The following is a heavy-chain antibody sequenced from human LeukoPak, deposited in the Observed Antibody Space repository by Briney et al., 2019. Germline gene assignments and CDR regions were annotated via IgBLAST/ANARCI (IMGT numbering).Heavy chain of an antibody. CDR3: AREAGDSSGWYNWFDP. Sequence: PGGSLRLSCTTSGFNFNNAWMNWVRQAPGKGLEWVGRIKSRTDGGTTVYSAPVKGRFTISRDDSKSTLYLQMNSLKIEDTAVYYCAREAGDSSGWYNWFDPWGQGTLVTVSS. V-gene: IGHV3-15*07. CDR1: GFNFNNAW. CDR2: IKSRTDGGTT. J-gene: IGHJ5*02. D-gene: IGHD6-19*01.